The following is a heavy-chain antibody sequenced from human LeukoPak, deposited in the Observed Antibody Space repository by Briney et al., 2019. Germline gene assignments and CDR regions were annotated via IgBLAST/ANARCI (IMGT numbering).Heavy chain of an antibody. D-gene: IGHD3-22*01. CDR3: ASSSGYYIAFDY. CDR2: INHSGST. Sequence: PSETLSLTCAVYGGSFSGYYWSWIRQPPGKGLEWIGEINHSGSTNYNPSLKSRVTISVDTSKNQFSLKLSSVTAADTAVYYCASSSGYYIAFDYRGQGTLVTVSS. V-gene: IGHV4-34*01. J-gene: IGHJ4*02. CDR1: GGSFSGYY.